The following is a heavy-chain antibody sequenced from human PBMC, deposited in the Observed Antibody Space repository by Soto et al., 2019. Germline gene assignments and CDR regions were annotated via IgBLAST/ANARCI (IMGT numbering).Heavy chain of an antibody. CDR1: GFTFSSYS. J-gene: IGHJ5*02. CDR2: ISSSSSYI. Sequence: PXGSLRLSCAASGFTFSSYSMTWVRQAPGKGLEWASSISSSSSYIYYADSVKGRFTISRDNAKNSLYLQMNSLRAEDTAVYYCARPYCSGGSCPIYLWGQGTLVTVSS. CDR3: ARPYCSGGSCPIYL. V-gene: IGHV3-21*01. D-gene: IGHD2-15*01.